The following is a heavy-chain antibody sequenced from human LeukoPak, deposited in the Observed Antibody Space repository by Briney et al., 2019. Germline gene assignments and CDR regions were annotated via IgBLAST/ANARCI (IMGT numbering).Heavy chain of an antibody. CDR3: ARDPLAAAPSRYFQH. Sequence: GGSLRLSCAASGFTFSSYSMNWVRQAPGKGLEWVSSISTSSSYIYYADSLKGRFTISRHNAKNSLYLQMNSLRAEDTAVYYCARDPLAAAPSRYFQHWGQGTLVTVSS. D-gene: IGHD6-13*01. J-gene: IGHJ1*01. CDR1: GFTFSSYS. CDR2: ISTSSSYI. V-gene: IGHV3-21*01.